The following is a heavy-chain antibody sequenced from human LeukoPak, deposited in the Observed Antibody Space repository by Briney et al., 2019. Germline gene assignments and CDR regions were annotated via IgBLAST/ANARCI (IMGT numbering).Heavy chain of an antibody. CDR3: ATDFYDTT. CDR2: IRSNSDGGTI. J-gene: IGHJ5*02. Sequence: GGSLRLSCATSGFTFSNAWMNWVRQAPGKGLEWVGRIRSNSDGGTIDYAAPVKGRFALSSDDSKNTLYLQMNSLQTEDTAVYYCATDFYDTTWGQGTLVTVSS. D-gene: IGHD3-22*01. V-gene: IGHV3-15*07. CDR1: GFTFSNAW.